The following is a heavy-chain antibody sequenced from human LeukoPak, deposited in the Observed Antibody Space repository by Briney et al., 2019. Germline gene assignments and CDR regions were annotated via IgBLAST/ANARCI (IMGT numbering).Heavy chain of an antibody. Sequence: GGSLRLSCLTSGFTLSTNAMSWVRQAPGKGLEWISGISGSGASTYYADSVKGRFTISRDDSRNTLYLQMNSLRAEDTAVYYCARGIVGASPWGQGTLVTVSS. J-gene: IGHJ5*02. CDR3: ARGIVGASP. V-gene: IGHV3-23*01. CDR2: ISGSGAST. D-gene: IGHD1-26*01. CDR1: GFTLSTNA.